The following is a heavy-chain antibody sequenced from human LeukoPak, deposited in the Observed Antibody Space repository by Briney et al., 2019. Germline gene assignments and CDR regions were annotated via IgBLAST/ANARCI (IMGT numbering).Heavy chain of an antibody. CDR3: ARDCTSCYGRNAFDI. CDR2: ISSSSSYI. D-gene: IGHD2-2*01. CDR1: GFTFSSYS. Sequence: GGSLRLSCAASGFTFSSYSMNWVRQAPGKGLEWVSSISSSSSYIYYADSVKGRFTISRDNAKNSLYLQMNSLRAEDTAVYHCARDCTSCYGRNAFDIWGQGTMVTVSS. V-gene: IGHV3-21*01. J-gene: IGHJ3*02.